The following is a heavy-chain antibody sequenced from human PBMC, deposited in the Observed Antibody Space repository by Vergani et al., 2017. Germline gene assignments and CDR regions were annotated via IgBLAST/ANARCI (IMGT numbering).Heavy chain of an antibody. CDR2: IYYSGST. Sequence: QVQLQESGPGLVKPSETLSLTCTVSGGSISSYYWSWIRQPPGKGLEWIGYIYYSGSTNYNPSLKSRVTISVDTSKNQFSLKLSSVTAADTAVYYCARGPYSSSWYKSPLDYWGQGTLVTVSS. J-gene: IGHJ4*02. CDR1: GGSISSYY. V-gene: IGHV4-59*01. CDR3: ARGPYSSSWYKSPLDY. D-gene: IGHD6-13*01.